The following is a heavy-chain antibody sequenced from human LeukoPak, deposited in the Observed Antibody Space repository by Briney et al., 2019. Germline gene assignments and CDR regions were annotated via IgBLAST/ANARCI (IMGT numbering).Heavy chain of an antibody. CDR1: GYRFTSYW. V-gene: IGHV5-51*01. CDR2: IYSGDSDT. J-gene: IGHJ5*02. Sequence: GESLKISCKGSGYRFTSYWIGWVRQMPGKGLELMGIIYSGDSDTKYSPSLQGQVTMSVDKSINTAYLQWSSLKASDSAIYYCARLAGHNWLDPWGQGTLVTVSS. CDR3: ARLAGHNWLDP.